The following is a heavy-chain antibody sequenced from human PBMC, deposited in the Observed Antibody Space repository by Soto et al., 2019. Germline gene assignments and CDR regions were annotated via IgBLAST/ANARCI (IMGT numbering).Heavy chain of an antibody. Sequence: SETLSLTCTVSGGSISSYYWSWIRQPPGKGLEWIGYIYYSGSTNYNPSLKSRVTRSVDTSKNQFSLKLSSVTAADTAVYYCARKGIAVAGTRENWFDPWGQGTLVTVSS. CDR1: GGSISSYY. D-gene: IGHD6-19*01. CDR2: IYYSGST. CDR3: ARKGIAVAGTRENWFDP. V-gene: IGHV4-59*01. J-gene: IGHJ5*02.